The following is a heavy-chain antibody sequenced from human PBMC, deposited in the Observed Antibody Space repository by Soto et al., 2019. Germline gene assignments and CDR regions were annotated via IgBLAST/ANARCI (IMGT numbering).Heavy chain of an antibody. J-gene: IGHJ4*02. CDR1: GFTFNSYS. CDR2: ISSSTTHI. CDR3: ARDLQMATIRGGDY. V-gene: IGHV3-21*06. Sequence: PGGSLRLSCTASGFTFNSYSMNWVRQAPGRGLEWVSSISSSTTHILYADSVKGRFTISRDNGKNSLYLQMNSLRAEDTAVYYCARDLQMATIRGGDYWGQGTQV. D-gene: IGHD5-12*01.